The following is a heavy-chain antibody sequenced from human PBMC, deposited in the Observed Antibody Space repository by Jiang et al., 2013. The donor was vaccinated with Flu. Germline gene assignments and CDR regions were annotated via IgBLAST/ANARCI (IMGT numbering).Heavy chain of an antibody. Sequence: VQLVESGAEVKKPGSSVKVSCKASGDTFNRYAITWVRQAPGRGLEWMGGIIPLFATTHYAQQFQGRVTVTADKSTSTAYMELNSLTSEDTAVYYCARVDFGKYCNSGPCHSFDFWGQGTLVTVSS. V-gene: IGHV1-69*06. J-gene: IGHJ4*02. CDR2: IIPLFATT. CDR3: ARVDFGKYCNSGPCHSFDF. CDR1: GDTFNRYA. D-gene: IGHD2/OR15-2a*01.